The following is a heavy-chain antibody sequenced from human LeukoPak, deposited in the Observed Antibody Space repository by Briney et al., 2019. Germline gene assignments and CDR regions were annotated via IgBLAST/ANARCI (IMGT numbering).Heavy chain of an antibody. D-gene: IGHD2-8*02. CDR2: IYHSGNT. V-gene: IGHV4-38-2*02. J-gene: IGHJ4*02. CDR1: GYSISSGYY. Sequence: SETLSLTCAVSGYSISSGYYWGSIRQPPGTGLDWIGNIYHSGNTFYNPSLKSRVAISVDTSKNQLSLKLSSVTAADTAVYYCARDGYASTGGETDYWGQGTLVTVSS. CDR3: ARDGYASTGGETDY.